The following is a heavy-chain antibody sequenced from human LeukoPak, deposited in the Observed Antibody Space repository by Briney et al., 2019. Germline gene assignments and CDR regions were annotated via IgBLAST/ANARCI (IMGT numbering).Heavy chain of an antibody. V-gene: IGHV3-48*03. D-gene: IGHD3-22*01. J-gene: IGHJ4*02. CDR2: ISSSGRTI. Sequence: GGSLRLSCAASGFIISHYELNWVRQAPGKGPEWVSYISSSGRTIYYADSMKGRFTISRDNAKNLLYLQMNSLRAEDTAVYHCARDTYDSSGSNTDYWGQGTLVTVSS. CDR1: GFIISHYE. CDR3: ARDTYDSSGSNTDY.